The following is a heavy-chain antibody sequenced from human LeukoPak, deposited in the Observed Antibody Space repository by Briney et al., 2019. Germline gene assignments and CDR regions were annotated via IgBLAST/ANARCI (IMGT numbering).Heavy chain of an antibody. J-gene: IGHJ4*02. CDR1: GFTFSSYS. V-gene: IGHV3-21*01. Sequence: PGGSLRLSCAASGFTFSSYSMNWVRQAPGKGLEWVSSISSSSSYIYYADSVKGRFTISRDNAKNSLYLQMNSLRAEDTAVYYCARDMSARYYDSSGYHLSHYFDYWGQGTLVTVSS. D-gene: IGHD3-22*01. CDR2: ISSSSSYI. CDR3: ARDMSARYYDSSGYHLSHYFDY.